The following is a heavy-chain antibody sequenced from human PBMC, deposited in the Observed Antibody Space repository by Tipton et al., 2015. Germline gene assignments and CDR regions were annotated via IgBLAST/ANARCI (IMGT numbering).Heavy chain of an antibody. J-gene: IGHJ6*02. Sequence: TLSLTCAVSAYSISSDYYWSWIRQPPGKGLEWIGYISYTETSHYNPSLKSRVTISVDTSKNEFSLKLRSVTAADTAVYYCARDLEHGMDVWGQGTTVTVSS. CDR2: ISYTETS. CDR1: AYSISSDYY. CDR3: ARDLEHGMDV. V-gene: IGHV4-61*01. D-gene: IGHD3-3*01.